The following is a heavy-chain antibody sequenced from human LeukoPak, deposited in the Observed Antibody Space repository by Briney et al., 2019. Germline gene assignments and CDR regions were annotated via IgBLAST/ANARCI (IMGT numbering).Heavy chain of an antibody. CDR3: ARRYSNGWYFDY. CDR1: GGSISNNY. D-gene: IGHD6-19*01. CDR2: IFYSGSS. V-gene: IGHV4-59*08. J-gene: IGHJ4*02. Sequence: SETLSLTCSVSGGSISNNYWSWIRQPPGKGLEWMGYIFYSGSSDSNPSLKSRVTISVDTSKNQFSLKLTSVTAADTAVYYCARRYSNGWYFDYWGQGTLVTVSS.